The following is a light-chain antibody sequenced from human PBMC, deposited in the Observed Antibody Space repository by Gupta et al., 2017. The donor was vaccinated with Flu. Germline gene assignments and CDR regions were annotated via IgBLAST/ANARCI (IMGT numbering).Light chain of an antibody. CDR1: QDISNY. CDR2: DAS. Sequence: DIQMTQSPSSLSASVGDRVTITCQASQDISNYLNWYQQKPGKAPKLLIYDASNLETGAPSRFSGSGSGTDFTFTISSLQPEDIATYYCQQYDNLPGFGPGTKVDIK. CDR3: QQYDNLPG. J-gene: IGKJ3*01. V-gene: IGKV1-33*01.